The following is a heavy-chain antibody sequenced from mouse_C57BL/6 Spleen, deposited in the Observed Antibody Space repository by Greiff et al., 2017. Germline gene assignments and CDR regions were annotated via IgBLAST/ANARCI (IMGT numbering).Heavy chain of an antibody. CDR1: GYTFTDYY. Sequence: EVQLVESGPELVKPGASVKISCKASGYTFTDYYMNWVKQSHGKSLEWIGDINPNNGGTSYNQKFKGKATLTVDKSSSTAYMELRSLTSEDSAVYYCARELGLKGDYFDYWGQGTTLTVSS. D-gene: IGHD4-1*01. J-gene: IGHJ2*01. V-gene: IGHV1-26*01. CDR2: INPNNGGT. CDR3: ARELGLKGDYFDY.